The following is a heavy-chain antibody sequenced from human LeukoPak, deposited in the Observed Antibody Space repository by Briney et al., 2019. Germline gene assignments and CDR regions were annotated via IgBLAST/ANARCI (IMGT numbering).Heavy chain of an antibody. CDR2: MYTSGTT. CDR1: GGSISTYY. Sequence: SETLSLTCTVSGGSISTYYWSWIRQPAGKGLEWIGRMYTSGTTKYNPSLKSRVTMSVDTSNNQFSLKVSSVTAVDTAVYYCARDQGSYYGVDVWGQGTTVTVSS. CDR3: ARDQGSYYGVDV. V-gene: IGHV4-4*07. J-gene: IGHJ6*02.